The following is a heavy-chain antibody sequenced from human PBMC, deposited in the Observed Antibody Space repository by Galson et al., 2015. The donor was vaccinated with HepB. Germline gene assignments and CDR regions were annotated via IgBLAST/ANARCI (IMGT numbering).Heavy chain of an antibody. CDR3: ARAHSYGERLSPLWY. Sequence: SVKVSCKASGGTFSSYAISWVRQAPGQGLEWMGRIIPILGIANYAQKFQGRVTITADKSTSTAYMELSSLRSEDTAVYYCARAHSYGERLSPLWYWGQGTLVTVSS. J-gene: IGHJ4*02. V-gene: IGHV1-69*04. CDR2: IIPILGIA. CDR1: GGTFSSYA. D-gene: IGHD4-17*01.